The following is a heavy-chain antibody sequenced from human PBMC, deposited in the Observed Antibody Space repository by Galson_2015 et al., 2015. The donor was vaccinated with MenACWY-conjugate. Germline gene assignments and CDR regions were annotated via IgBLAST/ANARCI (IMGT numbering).Heavy chain of an antibody. D-gene: IGHD2-21*01. CDR2: ISYSGDT. CDR3: ARHLYGGGECYFCYFDY. V-gene: IGHV4-59*08. J-gene: IGHJ4*02. CDR1: GGSISGYY. Sequence: ETLSLTCTVSGGSISGYYWSWIRQSPGKGLEWLGYISYSGDTNYNPSLKSRVAISVDTSTNRFSLRLNSVTAADTAMYYCARHLYGGGECYFCYFDYWGQGTLVTVSS.